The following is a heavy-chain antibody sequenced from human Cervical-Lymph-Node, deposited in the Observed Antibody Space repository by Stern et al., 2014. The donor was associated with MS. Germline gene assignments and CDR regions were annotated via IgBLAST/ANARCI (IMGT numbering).Heavy chain of an antibody. D-gene: IGHD6-19*01. Sequence: EVQLVQSGAEVKKPGESLKISCKASGYSFSSFWIGWVRQMPGRGLEWMGIIYPGDSDIRYSPFFQGQVTISADRAIRTAYLQWSGLKASDTATYYCARHDASGWARAADAFKFWGQGTAVTVSS. J-gene: IGHJ3*01. CDR1: GYSFSSFW. CDR2: IYPGDSDI. V-gene: IGHV5-51*01. CDR3: ARHDASGWARAADAFKF.